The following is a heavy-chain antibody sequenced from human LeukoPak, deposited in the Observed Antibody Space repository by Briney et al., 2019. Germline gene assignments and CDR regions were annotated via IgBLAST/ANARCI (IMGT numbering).Heavy chain of an antibody. J-gene: IGHJ4*02. CDR3: ARARPGFWSGRDSDY. CDR1: GFTFSSYW. D-gene: IGHD3-3*01. V-gene: IGHV3-7*01. CDR2: IKQDGSEK. Sequence: GGSLRLSCAASGFTFSSYWMSWVRQAPGKGLEWVANIKQDGSEKYYVDSVKGRFTISRDNAKNSLYLQMNSLRAEDTAVYYCARARPGFWSGRDSDYWGQGTLVTVSS.